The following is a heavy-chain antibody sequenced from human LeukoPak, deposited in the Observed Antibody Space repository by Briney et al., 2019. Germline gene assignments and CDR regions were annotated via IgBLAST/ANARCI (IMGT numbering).Heavy chain of an antibody. V-gene: IGHV3-23*01. CDR2: ISVTGGNT. CDR1: GFTFNRYA. Sequence: PGGSLRLSCAASGFTFNRYAMSWVRQAPGKGLEWVSSISVTGGNTYYADSVKGRFTISRDNSKNTLNLQMHSLRVEDTAVYCCGNVGGGNYYGGDFWGQGTLVTVSS. J-gene: IGHJ4*02. CDR3: GNVGGGNYYGGDF. D-gene: IGHD1-26*01.